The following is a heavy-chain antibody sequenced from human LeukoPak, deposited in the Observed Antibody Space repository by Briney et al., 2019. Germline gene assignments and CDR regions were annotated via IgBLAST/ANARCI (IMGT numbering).Heavy chain of an antibody. CDR2: INAGNGNT. CDR1: GYTFTSYA. CDR3: ARGLGYSSSWYGWFDP. J-gene: IGHJ5*02. D-gene: IGHD6-13*01. Sequence: ASVKVSCKASGYTFTSYAMHWVRQAPGQRLEWMGWINAGNGNTKYSQKFQGRVTITRDTSASTAYMELSSLRSEDTAVYYCARGLGYSSSWYGWFDPWGQGTLVTVSS. V-gene: IGHV1-3*01.